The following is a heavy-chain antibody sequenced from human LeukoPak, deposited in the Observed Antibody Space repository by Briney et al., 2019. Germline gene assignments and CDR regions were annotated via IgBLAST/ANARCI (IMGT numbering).Heavy chain of an antibody. D-gene: IGHD2-2*01. V-gene: IGHV1-46*01. J-gene: IGHJ4*02. CDR2: INPSGGST. CDR3: ARVGGYCSSTSCPLPDY. Sequence: ASVKVSCKASGYTFTSYYMRWVRQAPGQGLEWMGIINPSGGSTSYAQKFQGRVTMTRDMSTSTVYMELSSLRSEDTAVYYCARVGGYCSSTSCPLPDYWGQGTLVTVSS. CDR1: GYTFTSYY.